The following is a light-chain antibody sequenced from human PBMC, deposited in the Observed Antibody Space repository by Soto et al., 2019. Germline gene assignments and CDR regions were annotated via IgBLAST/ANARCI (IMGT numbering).Light chain of an antibody. CDR2: EVS. V-gene: IGLV2-14*01. CDR1: SSDVGGYNY. CDR3: SSYTSSSTYV. Sequence: QSVLTQPASVSGSPGQSITISCTGTSSDVGGYNYVSWYQQHPGKAHKLMIYEVSNRPSGVSNRFSGSKSGNTASLTISGLQAEEEADYYCSSYTSSSTYVFGTGTKVTV. J-gene: IGLJ1*01.